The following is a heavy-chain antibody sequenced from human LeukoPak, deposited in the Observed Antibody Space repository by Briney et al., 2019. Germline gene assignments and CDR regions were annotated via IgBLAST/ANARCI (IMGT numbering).Heavy chain of an antibody. CDR2: INHSGST. V-gene: IGHV4-34*01. CDR3: ARKRSIAARGGWFDP. Sequence: SETLSLTCAVYGGSFSGYYWSWIRQPPGKGLEWIGEINHSGSTNYNPSLKSRVTISVETSKNQFSLKLSSVTAADTAVYYCARKRSIAARGGWFDPWGQGTLVTVSS. D-gene: IGHD6-6*01. CDR1: GGSFSGYY. J-gene: IGHJ5*02.